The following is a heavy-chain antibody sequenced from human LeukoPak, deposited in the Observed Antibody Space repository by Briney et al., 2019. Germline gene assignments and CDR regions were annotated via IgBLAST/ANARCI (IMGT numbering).Heavy chain of an antibody. Sequence: SETLSLTCTVSGGSISSSSYYWGWIRQPPGKGLEWIGSIYYSGSTYYNPSLKSRVTISVDTSKNQFSLKLSSVTAADTAVYYCASQILEYYYDSGGYWGFGPWGQGTLVTVSS. D-gene: IGHD3-22*01. CDR2: IYYSGST. V-gene: IGHV4-39*01. CDR3: ASQILEYYYDSGGYWGFGP. J-gene: IGHJ5*02. CDR1: GGSISSSSYY.